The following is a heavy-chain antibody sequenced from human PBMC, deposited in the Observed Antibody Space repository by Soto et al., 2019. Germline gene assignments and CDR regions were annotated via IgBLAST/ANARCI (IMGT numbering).Heavy chain of an antibody. CDR1: GFTFSSYS. Sequence: PGGSLRLSCAASGFTFSSYSMNWVRQAPGKGLEWVSSISSSSSYIYYADSVKGRFTISRDNAKNSLYLQMNSLRAEDTAVYYCARALRGYSYGGLRIFDYWGQGTLVTVSS. CDR3: ARALRGYSYGGLRIFDY. D-gene: IGHD5-18*01. CDR2: ISSSSSYI. V-gene: IGHV3-21*01. J-gene: IGHJ4*02.